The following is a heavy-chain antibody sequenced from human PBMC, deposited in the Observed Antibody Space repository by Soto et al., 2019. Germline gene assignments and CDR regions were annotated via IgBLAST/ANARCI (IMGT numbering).Heavy chain of an antibody. Sequence: GGSLRLSCAASGFTFSSYGMHWVRQAPGKGLEWVAVIPYDGSNTYYADPVKGRFTISRDNSKNKLYLQMNSLRAEDTGVYYCAKVIVSYGDYYSYYMDVWGKGTTVTVSS. V-gene: IGHV3-30*18. CDR2: IPYDGSNT. CDR1: GFTFSSYG. J-gene: IGHJ6*03. D-gene: IGHD4-17*01. CDR3: AKVIVSYGDYYSYYMDV.